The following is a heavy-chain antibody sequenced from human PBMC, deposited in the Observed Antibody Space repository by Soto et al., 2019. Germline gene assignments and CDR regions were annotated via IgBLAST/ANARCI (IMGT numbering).Heavy chain of an antibody. J-gene: IGHJ6*03. D-gene: IGHD4-4*01. CDR3: ARVSVTTSYYYYHMDV. V-gene: IGHV3-66*01. CDR2: IQSGGPT. CDR1: GFTVSSKY. Sequence: GGSLRLSCAASGFTVSSKYMSWVRQAPGKGLEWVSLIQSGGPTYYADSVKGRFTISRDTSENTLHLQMDSLRAEDTAVYYCARVSVTTSYYYYHMDVWGKGTTVTVSS.